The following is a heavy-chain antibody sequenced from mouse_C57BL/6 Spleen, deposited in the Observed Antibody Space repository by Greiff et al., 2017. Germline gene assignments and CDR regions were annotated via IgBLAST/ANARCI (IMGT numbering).Heavy chain of an antibody. CDR1: GYTFTDYY. CDR2: IGPGSGST. V-gene: IGHV1-77*01. Sequence: VQLQQSGAELVKPGASVKISCKASGYTFTDYYINWVKQRPGQGLEWIGKIGPGSGSTYYNEKFKGKATLTADKSSSTAYMQLSSLTSEDSAVYFCDLYYGSSYTYWYFDVWGTGTTVTVSS. J-gene: IGHJ1*03. CDR3: DLYYGSSYTYWYFDV. D-gene: IGHD1-1*01.